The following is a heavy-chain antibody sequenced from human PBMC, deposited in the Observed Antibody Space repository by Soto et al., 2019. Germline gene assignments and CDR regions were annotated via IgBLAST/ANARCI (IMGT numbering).Heavy chain of an antibody. CDR2: ISYDGSNK. J-gene: IGHJ5*02. CDR1: GFTFSSYG. CDR3: AKDRFREATIRFSCWFDP. Sequence: GGSLRLSCAASGFTFSSYGMHWVRQAPGKGLEWVAVISYDGSNKYYADSVKGRFTISRDNSKNTLYLQMISLRAEDTAVYYCAKDRFREATIRFSCWFDPWGQGT. D-gene: IGHD3-3*01. V-gene: IGHV3-30*18.